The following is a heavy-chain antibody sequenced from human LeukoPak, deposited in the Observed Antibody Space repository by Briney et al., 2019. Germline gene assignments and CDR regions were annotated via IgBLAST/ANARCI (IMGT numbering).Heavy chain of an antibody. CDR2: IRYDASHK. J-gene: IGHJ5*02. D-gene: IGHD1-26*01. Sequence: GGSLRLSCAASGFTFSSYGMSWVRQAPGKGLEWVAFIRYDASHKYYADSVKGRFTISRDNSKNTLYMQMDSLRVEDTAVYYCAKAGGTYYPDHFDPWGQGTLVTVSS. CDR3: AKAGGTYYPDHFDP. CDR1: GFTFSSYG. V-gene: IGHV3-30*02.